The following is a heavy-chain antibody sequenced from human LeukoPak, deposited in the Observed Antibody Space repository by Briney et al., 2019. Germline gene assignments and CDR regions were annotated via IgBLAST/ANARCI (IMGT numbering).Heavy chain of an antibody. CDR2: INHTGST. D-gene: IGHD2-15*01. J-gene: IGHJ5*02. CDR1: GESFSGYY. V-gene: IGHV4-34*01. Sequence: SETLTLTCAVYGESFSGYYWSWIRQPPGKGLEWIGEINHTGSTNYNPSLKSRVTMSVDMSKNQFSLKLTSATAADTAVYYCARLRCDNCYPNWLDPWSQGTLVTVSS. CDR3: ARLRCDNCYPNWLDP.